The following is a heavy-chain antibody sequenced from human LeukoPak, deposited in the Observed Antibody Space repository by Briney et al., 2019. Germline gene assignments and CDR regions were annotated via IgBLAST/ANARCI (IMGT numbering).Heavy chain of an antibody. CDR1: GGSISSGGYS. J-gene: IGHJ4*02. D-gene: IGHD3-22*01. V-gene: IGHV4-30-4*07. CDR2: IYYSGST. Sequence: SETLSLTCAVSGGSISSGGYSWSWIRQPPGKGLEWIGYIYYSGSTYYNPSLKSRLTISVDTSKKQLSLKLSSVTAADTAVYYCARGLYESSGYYLDHWGQGTLVTVSS. CDR3: ARGLYESSGYYLDH.